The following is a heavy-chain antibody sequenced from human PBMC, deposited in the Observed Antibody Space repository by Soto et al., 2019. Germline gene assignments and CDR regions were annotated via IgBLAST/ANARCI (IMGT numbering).Heavy chain of an antibody. CDR2: IFSNDEK. CDR3: ARIRTAGYSSSWYYCYGMDV. V-gene: IGHV2-26*01. CDR1: GFSLSKARMG. Sequence: QVTLKESGPVLVKPTETLTLTCTVSGFSLSKARMGVSWIRQPPGKALEWLAHIFSNDEKSYSTSLKSRLTISKDTSKSQVVLTMANKDPVDTATYYGARIRTAGYSSSWYYCYGMDVRGQGTTVTVSS. J-gene: IGHJ6*02. D-gene: IGHD6-13*01.